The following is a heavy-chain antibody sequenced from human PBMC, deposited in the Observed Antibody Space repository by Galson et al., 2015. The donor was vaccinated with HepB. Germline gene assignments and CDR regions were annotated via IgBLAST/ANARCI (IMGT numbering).Heavy chain of an antibody. V-gene: IGHV3-23*01. CDR2: ISSTGGIT. CDR3: AERSGMGSCSGGNCFPFDY. CDR1: GFTFRNYG. D-gene: IGHD2-15*01. J-gene: IGHJ4*02. Sequence: SLRLSCAASGFTFRNYGMHWVRQAPGKGLEWLSGISSTGGITIYADSVKGLFTISRDNSKNTLYLQMNSLRVEDTAVYYCAERSGMGSCSGGNCFPFDYWGQGTLVTVSS.